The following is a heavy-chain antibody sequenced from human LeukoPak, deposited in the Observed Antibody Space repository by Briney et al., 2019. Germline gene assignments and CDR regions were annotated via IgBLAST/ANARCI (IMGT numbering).Heavy chain of an antibody. CDR2: INPNSGGT. CDR1: GYTFTGYY. CDR3: ARIVRGDTAMVAYFDY. Sequence: GASVKVSCKASGYTFTGYYMHWVRQAPGQGHEWMGRINPNSGGTNYAQKFQGRVTMTRDTSISTAYMELSRLRSDDTAVYYCARIVRGDTAMVAYFDYWGQGTLVTVSS. D-gene: IGHD5-18*01. J-gene: IGHJ4*02. V-gene: IGHV1-2*06.